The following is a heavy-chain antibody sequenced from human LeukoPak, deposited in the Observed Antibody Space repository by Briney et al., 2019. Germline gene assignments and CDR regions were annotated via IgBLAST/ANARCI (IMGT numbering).Heavy chain of an antibody. J-gene: IGHJ4*02. Sequence: GGSLRLSCAASGFTFSSHAMTWVRLAPGKGLEWVSSINGRDGSTYYADSVKGRFTISRDNLKNTLFLQMNSLRVEDTAVYYCAKGLAVESLSPDHWGQGTLVTVSS. CDR1: GFTFSSHA. CDR2: INGRDGST. D-gene: IGHD6-19*01. CDR3: AKGLAVESLSPDH. V-gene: IGHV3-23*01.